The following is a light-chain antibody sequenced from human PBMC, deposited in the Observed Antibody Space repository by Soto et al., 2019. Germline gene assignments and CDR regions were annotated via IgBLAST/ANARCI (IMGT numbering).Light chain of an antibody. CDR2: EDN. CDR1: SGSIASNC. Sequence: NFMLTQPHSVSESPGKTVTISCTGSSGSIASNCVQWFQQRPGSAPTTVIFEDNQRPSGVPDRFSGSIDSSSKSASLTISGLKTGDEADFHCQSYDSSNQVFGGGTKLTVL. CDR3: QSYDSSNQV. V-gene: IGLV6-57*02. J-gene: IGLJ3*02.